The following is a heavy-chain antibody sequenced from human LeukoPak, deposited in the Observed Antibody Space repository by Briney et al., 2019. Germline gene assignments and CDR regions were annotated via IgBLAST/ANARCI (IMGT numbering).Heavy chain of an antibody. CDR2: INTNTGNP. CDR1: GYTFTSYA. Sequence: GASVKVSCKASGYTFTSYAMNWVRQAPGQGLEWMGWINTNTGNPTYAQGFTGRLVFSLDTSVSTAYLQISSLKAEDTAVYYCARLPQPWLQLGIGYETNFDYWGQGTLVTVSS. CDR3: ARLPQPWLQLGIGYETNFDY. V-gene: IGHV7-4-1*02. D-gene: IGHD5-24*01. J-gene: IGHJ4*02.